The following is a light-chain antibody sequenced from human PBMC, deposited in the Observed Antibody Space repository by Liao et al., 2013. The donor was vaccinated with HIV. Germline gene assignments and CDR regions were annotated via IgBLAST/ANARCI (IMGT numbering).Light chain of an antibody. Sequence: SFELTQPPSVSVSPGQTASITCSGDKLGDTYACWYQQKPGQSPVLVIYQDTKRPSGIPERFSGSNSGNTATLTISGTQPTDEADYYCQAWDRNTAIFGGGTKLTVL. CDR2: QDT. CDR3: QAWDRNTAI. J-gene: IGLJ2*01. V-gene: IGLV3-1*01. CDR1: KLGDTY.